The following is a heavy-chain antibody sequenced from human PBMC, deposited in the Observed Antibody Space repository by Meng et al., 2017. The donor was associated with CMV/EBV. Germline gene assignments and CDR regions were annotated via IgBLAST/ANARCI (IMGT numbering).Heavy chain of an antibody. CDR2: IYYSGST. J-gene: IGHJ4*01. V-gene: IGHV4-39*01. CDR3: ARRDDFWCGYLN. CDR1: GGSIGSSSYY. D-gene: IGHD3-3*01. Sequence: SCTVSGGSIGSSSYYWGWTRQPPGKGLGWIGRIYYSGSTYYNPSLKSRVTISVDTSKNQFSLKLSSVTAADTAVYDCARRDDFWCGYLNWGQGTLVTVSS.